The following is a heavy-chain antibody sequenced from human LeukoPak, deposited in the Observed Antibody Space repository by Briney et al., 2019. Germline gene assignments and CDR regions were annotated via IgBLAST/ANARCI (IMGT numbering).Heavy chain of an antibody. CDR2: ISSVSGTI. D-gene: IGHD1-26*01. Sequence: PGGSLRLSCAASGFSFRSFEMSWVRQAPGEGLECIAYISSVSGTIYHADSVKGRFTISRDNANNSLYLQMNSLRAEDTAIYYCARSTELSDPYFYYGMDVWGQGTTVTVSS. CDR3: ARSTELSDPYFYYGMDV. J-gene: IGHJ6*02. V-gene: IGHV3-48*03. CDR1: GFSFRSFE.